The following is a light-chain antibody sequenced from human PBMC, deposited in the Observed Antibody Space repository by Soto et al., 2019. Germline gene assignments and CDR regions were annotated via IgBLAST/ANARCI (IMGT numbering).Light chain of an antibody. CDR1: QSVSSN. V-gene: IGKV3-15*01. J-gene: IGKJ2*01. CDR2: GAS. Sequence: EIVMTQSPATLSVSPGERATLSCRASQSVSSNLAWYQQKPGQAPRLLIYGASTRATGIPDRFSGSGSGTEFTLTISSLQSEDFAVYYCQQYNNWPPRDTFGQGTKLGIK. CDR3: QQYNNWPPRDT.